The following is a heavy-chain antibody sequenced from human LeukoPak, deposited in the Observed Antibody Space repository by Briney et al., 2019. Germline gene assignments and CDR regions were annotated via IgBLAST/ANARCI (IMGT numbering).Heavy chain of an antibody. Sequence: GGSLRLPCAASGFTFSSWAMHWVRQAPGKGLEWVTMISYDGSNKYYADSVKGRFTISRDNSKNTLYLQMNSLRAEDTAVYYCARGTGRGGYNFENWGQGTLVTVSS. J-gene: IGHJ4*02. V-gene: IGHV3-30-3*01. CDR1: GFTFSSWA. CDR2: ISYDGSNK. CDR3: ARGTGRGGYNFEN. D-gene: IGHD3-16*01.